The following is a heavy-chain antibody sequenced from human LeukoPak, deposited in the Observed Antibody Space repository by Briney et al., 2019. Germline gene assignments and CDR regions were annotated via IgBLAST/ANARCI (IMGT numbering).Heavy chain of an antibody. D-gene: IGHD6-19*01. CDR2: INPNSGGT. V-gene: IGHV1-2*02. CDR1: GYTFTGYY. Sequence: ASVKVSCKASGYTFTGYYMHWVRQAPGQVLEWMGWINPNSGGTNFAQKFQGRVTMTRDTSISTVYMELSRLRSDDTAVYYCARDRGSSGWYGRTFDIWGQGTMVTVSS. CDR3: ARDRGSSGWYGRTFDI. J-gene: IGHJ3*02.